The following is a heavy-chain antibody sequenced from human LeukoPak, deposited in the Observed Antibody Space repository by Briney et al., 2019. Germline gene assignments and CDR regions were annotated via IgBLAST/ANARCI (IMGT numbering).Heavy chain of an antibody. V-gene: IGHV3-23*01. J-gene: IGHJ4*02. CDR3: AKAVGYCSSTTCYKPFDY. Sequence: GGSLRLSCAASGFTFSSCAMNWVRQAPGKGLEWVSGTSGSGGSTYYADSVKGRFAISRDSSKNTVYLQMNSLRAEDTAVYYCAKAVGYCSSTTCYKPFDYWGQGTLVTVSS. CDR1: GFTFSSCA. CDR2: TSGSGGST. D-gene: IGHD2-2*02.